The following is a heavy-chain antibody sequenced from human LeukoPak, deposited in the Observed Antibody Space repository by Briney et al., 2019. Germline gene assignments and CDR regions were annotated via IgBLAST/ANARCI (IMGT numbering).Heavy chain of an antibody. D-gene: IGHD3-22*01. CDR2: INPGDSDT. V-gene: IGHV5-51*01. CDR1: GSRFTSYW. J-gene: IGHJ4*02. Sequence: GGSLQISFRGSGSRFTSYWIGWVRRMPGKGLEGMGIINPGDSDTRYSPSFQGQVTISADKSISTAYLQWSSLKASDTAMYYCARTVIGYYDSSGYFFDYWGQGTLVTVSS. CDR3: ARTVIGYYDSSGYFFDY.